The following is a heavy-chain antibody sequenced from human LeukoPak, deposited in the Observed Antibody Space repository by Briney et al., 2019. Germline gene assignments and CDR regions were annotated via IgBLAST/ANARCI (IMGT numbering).Heavy chain of an antibody. Sequence: PGRSLRLSCAASGFTFSSYAMHWVRQAPGKGLEWVAVISYDGSNKYYADSVKGRFTLSGDNSKTTVYLQMNSLRAEDTAVYYCARDRSGFYSIDQWGQGTLVTVSP. CDR3: ARDRSGFYSIDQ. CDR2: ISYDGSNK. V-gene: IGHV3-30-3*01. D-gene: IGHD5-12*01. CDR1: GFTFSSYA. J-gene: IGHJ4*02.